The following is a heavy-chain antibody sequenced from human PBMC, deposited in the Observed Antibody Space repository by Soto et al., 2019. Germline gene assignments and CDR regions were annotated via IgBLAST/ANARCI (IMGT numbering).Heavy chain of an antibody. V-gene: IGHV3-33*01. CDR3: ARDGQSVAPYALDF. D-gene: IGHD2-15*01. Sequence: QVRVVESGGGVVQPGRSLRLSCTVSGFTFSSHAMHWVRQAPGKGLEWVAQIWYDGSNKYYADSVKGRFTISRDNSKNTRYVQMDSLRVEDTAVYCCARDGQSVAPYALDFWGQGTAVTVSS. J-gene: IGHJ6*02. CDR2: IWYDGSNK. CDR1: GFTFSSHA.